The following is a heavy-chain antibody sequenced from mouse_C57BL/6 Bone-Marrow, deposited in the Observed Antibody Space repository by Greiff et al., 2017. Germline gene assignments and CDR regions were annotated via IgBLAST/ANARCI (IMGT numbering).Heavy chain of an antibody. D-gene: IGHD1-1*01. CDR3: ARGGIYYYGSRGSMDY. CDR1: GYTFTSYW. CDR2: IHPNSGST. Sequence: QVQLQQPGAELVKPGASVKLSCKASGYTFTSYWMHWVKQRPGQGLEWIGMIHPNSGSTNYNEKFKSKATLTVDKSSSTAYMQLSSLTSEDSAVYYCARGGIYYYGSRGSMDYWGQGTSVTVSS. V-gene: IGHV1-64*01. J-gene: IGHJ4*01.